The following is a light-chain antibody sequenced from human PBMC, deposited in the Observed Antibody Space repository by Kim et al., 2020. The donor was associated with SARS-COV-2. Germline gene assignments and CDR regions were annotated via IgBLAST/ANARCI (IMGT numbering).Light chain of an antibody. CDR1: QGISNY. CDR3: KKYNNAPYT. V-gene: IGKV1-27*01. Sequence: EIQMTQSPSSLSASVGDRVTISCRASQGISNYLAWYQQKPGKVPKLLIYAASALQSGVPSRFSGGGSGTDFTLTISSLQPEDVATYYCKKYNNAPYTFGQGTKLEI. CDR2: AAS. J-gene: IGKJ2*01.